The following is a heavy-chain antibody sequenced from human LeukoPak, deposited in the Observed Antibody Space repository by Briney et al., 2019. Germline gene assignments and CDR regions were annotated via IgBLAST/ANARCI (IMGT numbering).Heavy chain of an antibody. CDR3: ARGGRPDS. CDR1: GFTFNIFP. D-gene: IGHD1-26*01. CDR2: IKEDGSEK. Sequence: GGSLRLSCSASGFTFNIFPMHWVRQAPGKGLEWVANIKEDGSEKNYVDSVKGRFTISRDNANNSLYLHMNSLRADDTAFYYCARGGRPDSWGQGTLVTVSS. J-gene: IGHJ5*01. V-gene: IGHV3-7*04.